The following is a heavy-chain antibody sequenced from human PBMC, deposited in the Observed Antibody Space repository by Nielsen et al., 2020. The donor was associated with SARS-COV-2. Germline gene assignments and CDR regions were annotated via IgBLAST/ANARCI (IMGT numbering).Heavy chain of an antibody. D-gene: IGHD3-10*01. CDR1: GGSISSGGYS. CDR2: IYHSGST. J-gene: IGHJ4*02. Sequence: SETLSLTCAVSGGSISSGGYSWSWIRQPPGKGLEWIGYIYHSGSTYYNPSLKSRVTISVDTSKNQFSLKLSSVTAADTAVYYCASSGSSNGGFDYWGQGTLVTVSS. CDR3: ASSGSSNGGFDY. V-gene: IGHV4-30-2*02.